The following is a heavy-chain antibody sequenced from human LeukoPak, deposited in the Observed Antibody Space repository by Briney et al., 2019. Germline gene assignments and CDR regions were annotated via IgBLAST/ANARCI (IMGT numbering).Heavy chain of an antibody. CDR2: ISSSGSTI. V-gene: IGHV3-48*03. CDR3: AREGYDFWSGYWYYYYYMDV. D-gene: IGHD3-3*01. Sequence: GGSLRLSCAASGFTFSSYEMNWVRQAPGKGLEWVSYISSSGSTIYYADSVKGRFTISRDNAKNTLYLQMNSLRAEDTAVYYCAREGYDFWSGYWYYYYYMDVWGKGTTVTVSS. J-gene: IGHJ6*03. CDR1: GFTFSSYE.